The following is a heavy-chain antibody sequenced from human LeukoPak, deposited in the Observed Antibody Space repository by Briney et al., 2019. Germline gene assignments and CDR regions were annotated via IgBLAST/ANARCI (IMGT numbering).Heavy chain of an antibody. Sequence: YYSGTTNYNPSLKSRVTISVDTSKNQFSLKLGSVTAADTAVYYCARDSGYSGYVDYWGQGTLVTVSS. CDR3: ARDSGYSGYVDY. D-gene: IGHD5-12*01. CDR2: YYSGTT. V-gene: IGHV4-59*12. J-gene: IGHJ4*02.